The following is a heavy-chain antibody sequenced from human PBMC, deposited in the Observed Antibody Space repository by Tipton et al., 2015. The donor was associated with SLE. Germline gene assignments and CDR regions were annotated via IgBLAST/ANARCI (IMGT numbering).Heavy chain of an antibody. Sequence: QLVQSGAEVKKSGASVKVSCKASGYTFTSYGISWVRQAPGQGLEWMGRMNPNSGAATYAQKFQGRVTMTRDASIGTAYMELSRLTSDDAAVYYCARRVLVVAASLYDIWGQGTMVTVSS. CDR3: ARRVLVVAASLYDI. J-gene: IGHJ3*02. CDR2: MNPNSGAA. D-gene: IGHD2-15*01. V-gene: IGHV1-2*06. CDR1: GYTFTSYG.